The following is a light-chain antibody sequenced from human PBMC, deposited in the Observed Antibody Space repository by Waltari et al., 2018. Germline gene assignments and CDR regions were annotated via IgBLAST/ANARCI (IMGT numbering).Light chain of an antibody. CDR3: SSDTTSGSYV. V-gene: IGLV2-14*03. CDR1: SSDVGDFNH. Sequence: QSVLTQPASVSESPGQSITIPCTGTSSDVGDFNHVPWYHQQPDKAPKLLIYDVTIRPSGVPDRFSGTKSGHTASLTISGLQVDDEADYYCSSDTTSGSYVFASGTKVTVL. CDR2: DVT. J-gene: IGLJ1*01.